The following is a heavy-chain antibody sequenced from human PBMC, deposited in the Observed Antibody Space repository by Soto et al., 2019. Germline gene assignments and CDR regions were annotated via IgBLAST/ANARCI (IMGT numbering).Heavy chain of an antibody. CDR1: GTSISSYY. V-gene: IGHV4-4*07. CDR2: IYNGLNT. D-gene: IGHD2-21*02. J-gene: IGHJ4*02. CDR3: ARQRTSVVTQAYFDV. Sequence: SETLSLTCTVSGTSISSYYWSWIRQPAGKGLEWIGRIYNGLNTNYNPALKSRVTMSVDTSKNQFSLKLKSVTAADTALYFCARQRTSVVTQAYFDVWGPGSLVTVSS.